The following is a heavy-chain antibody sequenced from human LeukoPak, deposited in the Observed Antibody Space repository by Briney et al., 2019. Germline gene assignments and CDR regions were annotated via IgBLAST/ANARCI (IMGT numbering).Heavy chain of an antibody. Sequence: GGSLRLSCAASVFTFISYSMNGVRQAPAKGLEWVSSISSSSYIYYADSVKGRFTISRDNAKNSLYLQMNSLRAEDTAVYYCGRQATPYYYYYYMDVWGKGTMVTVSS. CDR1: VFTFISYS. J-gene: IGHJ6*03. CDR2: ISSSSYI. D-gene: IGHD2-15*01. V-gene: IGHV3-21*01. CDR3: GRQATPYYYYYYMDV.